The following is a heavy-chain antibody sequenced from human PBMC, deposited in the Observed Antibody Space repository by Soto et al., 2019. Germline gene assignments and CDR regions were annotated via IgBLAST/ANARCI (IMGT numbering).Heavy chain of an antibody. CDR1: GPSFSGYY. J-gene: IGHJ4*01. D-gene: IGHD6-6*01. Sequence: SETLSLTCAVYGPSFSGYYWIWIRQPPGKGLEWIGEINHSGSTNYNPSLKSRVTISVDTSKNQFSLKLSSVTAADTAVYYCVRARMPVYSSSAGFDYWGHGTLVTVSS. V-gene: IGHV4-34*01. CDR3: VRARMPVYSSSAGFDY. CDR2: INHSGST.